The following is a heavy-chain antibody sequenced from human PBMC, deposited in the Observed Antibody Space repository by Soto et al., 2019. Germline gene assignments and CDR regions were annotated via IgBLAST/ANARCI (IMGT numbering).Heavy chain of an antibody. CDR2: ISRSGSTI. V-gene: IGHV3-11*01. CDR3: ARVLISGDYEDY. CDR1: GFTFSDYY. D-gene: IGHD4-17*01. J-gene: IGHJ4*02. Sequence: QVQLVASGGGLVKPGGSLRLSCAASGFTFSDYYMTWLRQAPGKGLEWVSYISRSGSTIYYADSVKGRFTISRDNAKTSLYVQMNSLRAEGPAVYYCARVLISGDYEDYWGQGTLVTVSS.